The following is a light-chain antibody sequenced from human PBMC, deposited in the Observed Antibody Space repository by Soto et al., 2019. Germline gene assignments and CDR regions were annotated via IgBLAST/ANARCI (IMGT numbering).Light chain of an antibody. CDR1: SSNIGNNY. CDR2: ENN. J-gene: IGLJ2*01. V-gene: IGLV1-51*01. Sequence: QSVLTQPPSVSAAPGQKVTISCSGSSSNIGNNYVSWYQHLPGTAPKLLIYENNERPSGIPARFSRSKSGTSATLGITGRHAGAGADCLFGTMDSSLGALVFGGWTKVTVL. CDR3: GTMDSSLGALV.